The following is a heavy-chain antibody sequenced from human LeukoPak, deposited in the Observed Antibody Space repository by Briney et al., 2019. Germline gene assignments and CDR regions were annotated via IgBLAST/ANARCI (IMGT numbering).Heavy chain of an antibody. Sequence: GGSLRLSCAASGFTFRNYVIHWVRQAPGKGLEWVAVIWYDGSNKYYADSVKGRFTISRDNSKNTLYLQMNSLRAEDTAVYYCAREMVSAGNYYYYGMDVWGQGTTVTVSS. D-gene: IGHD3-10*01. CDR3: AREMVSAGNYYYYGMDV. CDR2: IWYDGSNK. J-gene: IGHJ6*02. CDR1: GFTFRNYV. V-gene: IGHV3-33*08.